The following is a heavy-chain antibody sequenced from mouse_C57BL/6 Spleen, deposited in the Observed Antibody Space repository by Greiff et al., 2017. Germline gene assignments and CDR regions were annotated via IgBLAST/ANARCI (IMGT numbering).Heavy chain of an antibody. CDR1: GYTFTSYW. CDR3: SRGYDYDAWFAY. Sequence: QVKLQQPGAELVRPGSSVKLSCKASGYTFTSYWMHWVKQRPIQGLEWIGNIDPSDSETHYNQKFKDKATLTVDKSSSTAYMQLSSLTSEDSAVYYCSRGYDYDAWFAYWGQGTLVTVSA. CDR2: IDPSDSET. D-gene: IGHD2-4*01. J-gene: IGHJ3*01. V-gene: IGHV1-52*01.